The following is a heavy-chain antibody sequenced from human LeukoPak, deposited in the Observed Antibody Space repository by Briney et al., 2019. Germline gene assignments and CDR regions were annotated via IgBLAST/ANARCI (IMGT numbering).Heavy chain of an antibody. CDR1: GGTFSSYA. Sequence: GASVKVPCKASGGTFSSYAISWVRQAPGQGLEWMGGIIPIFGTANYAQKFQGRVTITADKSTSTAYMELSSLRSEDTAVYYCARDPSPRYYDFWSGYYISWFDPWGQGTLVTVSS. V-gene: IGHV1-69*06. J-gene: IGHJ5*02. CDR2: IIPIFGTA. CDR3: ARDPSPRYYDFWSGYYISWFDP. D-gene: IGHD3-3*01.